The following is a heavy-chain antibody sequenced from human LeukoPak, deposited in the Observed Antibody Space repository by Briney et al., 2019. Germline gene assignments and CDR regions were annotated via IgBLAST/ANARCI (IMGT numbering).Heavy chain of an antibody. V-gene: IGHV5-51*01. CDR3: ARYCGGDCYSGIDY. Sequence: GESLKISCKGSGYSFTSYWIXWVRXMPGKXLEWMGXISPGDSDTTYSPSFRGQVTISADKSITTAYLQWSSLKASDTAMYYCARYCGGDCYSGIDYWGQGTLVTVSS. CDR2: ISPGDSDT. CDR1: GYSFTSYW. J-gene: IGHJ4*02. D-gene: IGHD2-21*02.